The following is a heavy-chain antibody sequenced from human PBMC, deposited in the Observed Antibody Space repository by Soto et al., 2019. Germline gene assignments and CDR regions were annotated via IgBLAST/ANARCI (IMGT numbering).Heavy chain of an antibody. CDR3: ARGMDYGRAFDI. CDR2: IGTAGDT. CDR1: GFTLSNYA. D-gene: IGHD4-17*01. J-gene: IGHJ3*02. Sequence: GGSLRRSCAASGFTLSNYAIHWVRQRTGEGLEWVSAIGTAGDTYYPDSVKGRFTVSRDNAKNSLYLLMNSLTAGDTAVYYCARGMDYGRAFDIWGQGT. V-gene: IGHV3-13*01.